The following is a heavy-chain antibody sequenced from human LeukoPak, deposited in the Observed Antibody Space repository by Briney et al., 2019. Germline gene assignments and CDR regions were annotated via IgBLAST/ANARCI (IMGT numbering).Heavy chain of an antibody. J-gene: IGHJ6*02. Sequence: SETLSLTCTVSGGSISSYYWTWLRQPPGKGLEWLGDIYYSGSTNYNPSLKSRLTISVDTSKNQFSLKLSSVTAADTAVYFCARASGSYYTNYGMDVWGQGTTVTVSS. CDR2: IYYSGST. CDR3: ARASGSYYTNYGMDV. V-gene: IGHV4-59*08. CDR1: GGSISSYY. D-gene: IGHD1-26*01.